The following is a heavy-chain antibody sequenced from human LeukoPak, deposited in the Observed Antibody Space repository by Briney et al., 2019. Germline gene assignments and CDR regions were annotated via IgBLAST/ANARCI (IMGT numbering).Heavy chain of an antibody. CDR2: INHSGST. Sequence: SETLSLTCAVYGGSFSGYYWSWIRQPPGKGLEWIGEINHSGSTNYNPSLKSRVTMSVDPSQNQFSLKVSSVTAADTAVYFCAREVAVAGNNWFDPWGQGILVTVSS. V-gene: IGHV4-34*01. CDR1: GGSFSGYY. D-gene: IGHD6-19*01. J-gene: IGHJ5*02. CDR3: AREVAVAGNNWFDP.